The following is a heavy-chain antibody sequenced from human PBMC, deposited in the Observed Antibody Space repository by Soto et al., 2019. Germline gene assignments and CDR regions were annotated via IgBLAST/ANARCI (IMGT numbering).Heavy chain of an antibody. D-gene: IGHD2-15*01. V-gene: IGHV1-46*01. CDR2: INPSGGST. CDR3: ARAAYCSGGSCYWFDP. Sequence: QVQLVQSGAEVKKPGASVKVSCKASGYTFTSYYMHWVRQAPGQGLEWMGIINPSGGSTSYAQKFQGRVTMTRDTSTSTVYMELSSLRSEDTAVYYCARAAYCSGGSCYWFDPWGQGTLVTVSS. J-gene: IGHJ5*02. CDR1: GYTFTSYY.